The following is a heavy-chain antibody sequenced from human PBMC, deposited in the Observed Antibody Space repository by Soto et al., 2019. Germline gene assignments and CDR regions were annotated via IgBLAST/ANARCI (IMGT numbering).Heavy chain of an antibody. CDR2: ISISSSYI. J-gene: IGHJ4*02. D-gene: IGHD6-6*01. V-gene: IGHV3-21*01. Sequence: GGSLRLSCAASGFTFSSYSMNWVRQAPGKGLEWVSSISISSSYIYYADSVKGRFTISRDNAKNSLYLQMNSLRAEDTAVYYCARDAHSIAARPTAFDYWGQGTLVTVSS. CDR1: GFTFSSYS. CDR3: ARDAHSIAARPTAFDY.